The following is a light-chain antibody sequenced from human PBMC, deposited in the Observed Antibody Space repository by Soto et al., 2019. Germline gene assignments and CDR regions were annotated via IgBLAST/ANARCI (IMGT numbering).Light chain of an antibody. J-gene: IGLJ2*01. CDR1: NIGSKS. Sequence: SYELTQPPSVSVAPGKTARITCGGNNIGSKSVHWYQQKPGQAPVLVIYYDSDRSSGIPERFSGSNSGNTATLTISRVEAGDEADYYCQVWDSRSDHEVFGGGTKLTVL. V-gene: IGLV3-21*04. CDR3: QVWDSRSDHEV. CDR2: YDS.